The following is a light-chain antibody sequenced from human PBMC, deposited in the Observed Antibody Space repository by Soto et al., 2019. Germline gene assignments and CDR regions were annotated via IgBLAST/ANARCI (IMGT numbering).Light chain of an antibody. Sequence: QTVVTQEPSLTVSPGGTVTLTCASSAGPVTSGYYPNWFQQKPGQAPRSLIYGTSNKHSWTPARFSGSLLGGKAALTLSGVQPEDEADYSCLLYSGAAHVWVFGGGTKVTVL. V-gene: IGLV7-43*01. CDR2: GTS. J-gene: IGLJ3*02. CDR3: LLYSGAAHVWV. CDR1: AGPVTSGYY.